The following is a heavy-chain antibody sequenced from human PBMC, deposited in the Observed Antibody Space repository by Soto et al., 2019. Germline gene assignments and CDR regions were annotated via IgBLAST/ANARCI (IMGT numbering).Heavy chain of an antibody. CDR2: IKPNSGGT. Sequence: AGSVKVFCKASGYTFTGYYIHLVRQAPGQGLEWMGWIKPNSGGTNYAQKFQGWVTMTRDTSISTAYMGLSRLRSYDTAVYYCARGGRDAGWYVPYFDYWGKGSLVTVSS. CDR1: GYTFTGYY. CDR3: ARGGRDAGWYVPYFDY. J-gene: IGHJ4*02. V-gene: IGHV1-2*04. D-gene: IGHD6-19*01.